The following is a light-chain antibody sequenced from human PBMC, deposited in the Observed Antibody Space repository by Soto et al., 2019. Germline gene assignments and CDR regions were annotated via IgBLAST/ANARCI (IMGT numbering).Light chain of an antibody. CDR1: SSDVGGYNY. CDR3: SSYTSSSAVVV. CDR2: EVS. Sequence: QSALTQPASVSGSPGQSITLSCTGTSSDVGGYNYVSWYQQHPGKAPKVMIYEVSNRPSGISDRFSGSKSGNTASLTISGLQAEDEADYYCSSYTSSSAVVVFGGGTKLTVL. J-gene: IGLJ2*01. V-gene: IGLV2-14*01.